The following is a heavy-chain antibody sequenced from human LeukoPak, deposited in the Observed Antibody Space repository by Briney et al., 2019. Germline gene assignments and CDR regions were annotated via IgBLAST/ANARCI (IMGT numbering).Heavy chain of an antibody. V-gene: IGHV2-5*02. CDR2: IYWDDDK. D-gene: IGHD6-19*01. CDR1: GFSLSTSGVG. CDR3: AYNIGGYSSGWYRSSFDY. Sequence: ESGPTLVKPTQTLTLTCTFSGFSLSTSGVGVGWIRQPPGKALEWLAPIYWDDDKRYSPSLKSRLTITKDTSKNQVVLTMTNMDPVDTATYYCAYNIGGYSSGWYRSSFDYWGQGTLVTVSS. J-gene: IGHJ4*02.